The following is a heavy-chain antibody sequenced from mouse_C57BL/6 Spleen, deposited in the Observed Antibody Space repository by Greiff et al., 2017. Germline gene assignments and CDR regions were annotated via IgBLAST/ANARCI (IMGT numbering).Heavy chain of an antibody. D-gene: IGHD1-1*01. Sequence: VQLQQSGAELVRPGASVKLSCTASGFNIKDYYMHWVKQRPEQGLEWIGRIDPEDGDTEYAPKFQGKATMTADTSSNTAYLQLSSLTSEDTAVYYCTSITTVVARAYWGQGTTLTVSS. V-gene: IGHV14-1*01. CDR2: IDPEDGDT. CDR3: TSITTVVARAY. J-gene: IGHJ2*01. CDR1: GFNIKDYY.